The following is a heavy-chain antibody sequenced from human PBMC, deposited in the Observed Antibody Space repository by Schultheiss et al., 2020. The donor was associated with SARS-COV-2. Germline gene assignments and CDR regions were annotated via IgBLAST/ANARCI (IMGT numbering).Heavy chain of an antibody. J-gene: IGHJ6*02. CDR3: AKDRALIQGVVVAYYYGMDV. D-gene: IGHD2-21*01. CDR2: IYSGGST. CDR1: GFTVSSNY. V-gene: IGHV3-53*05. Sequence: GGSLRLSCAASGFTVSSNYMSWVRQAPGKGLEWVSVIYSGGSTYYADSVKGRFTISRDNSKNTLYLQMNSLRAEDTAVYYCAKDRALIQGVVVAYYYGMDVWGQGTTVTVSS.